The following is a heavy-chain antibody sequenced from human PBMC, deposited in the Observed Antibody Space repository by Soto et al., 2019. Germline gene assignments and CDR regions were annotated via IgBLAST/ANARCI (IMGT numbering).Heavy chain of an antibody. CDR2: IYYSGST. Sequence: SETLSLTCTVSGGSISSGGYYWSWIRQHPGKGLEWIGYIYYSGSTYYNPSLKSRVTISVDTSKNQFSLKLSSVTAADTTVYYCARDPGNYGDLFDYWGQGTLVTVSS. D-gene: IGHD4-17*01. CDR1: GGSISSGGYY. V-gene: IGHV4-31*03. J-gene: IGHJ4*02. CDR3: ARDPGNYGDLFDY.